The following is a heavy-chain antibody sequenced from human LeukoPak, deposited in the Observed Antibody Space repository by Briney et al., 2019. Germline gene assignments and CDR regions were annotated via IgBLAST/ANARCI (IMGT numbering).Heavy chain of an antibody. CDR2: ISSNGGST. Sequence: PGGSLRLSCAASGFTFSNYAMHWVRQAPGKGLEYVSDISSNGGSTYYANSVRGRFTISRDNSKNTLYLQMGSLRAEDMAVYYCARVGYCSSTSCYNYFDYWGQGTLVTVSS. J-gene: IGHJ4*02. D-gene: IGHD2-2*02. V-gene: IGHV3-64*01. CDR3: ARVGYCSSTSCYNYFDY. CDR1: GFTFSNYA.